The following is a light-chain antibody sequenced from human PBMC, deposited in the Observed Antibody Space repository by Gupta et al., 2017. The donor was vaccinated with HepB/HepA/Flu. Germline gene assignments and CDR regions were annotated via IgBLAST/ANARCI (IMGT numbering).Light chain of an antibody. J-gene: IGLJ2*01. CDR2: NDG. CDR3: QVWDISSDHRV. CDR1: NIGSKS. Sequence: SYVLTQPPSLSVAPGKTARITCGGNNIGSKSVHWYQQKPGQAPVLVLYNDGDRPSGIPERFSGSKSGNTTTLTISRVEAGDEADYYCQVWDISSDHRVFGGGTKLTVL. V-gene: IGLV3-21*03.